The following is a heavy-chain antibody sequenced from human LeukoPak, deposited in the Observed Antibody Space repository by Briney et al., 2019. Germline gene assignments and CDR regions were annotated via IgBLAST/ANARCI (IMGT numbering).Heavy chain of an antibody. Sequence: SQTLSLTCTVSGSSMNLYSWNWIRQSPGKGLEWIAYMYYSGTTNYNPSLENRAAISLDLSRHQFSLRLNSVTAADTAVYYCARELAGPIAVAGTLGWGQGTLVTVSS. D-gene: IGHD6-19*01. CDR2: MYYSGTT. J-gene: IGHJ4*02. CDR3: ARELAGPIAVAGTLG. V-gene: IGHV4-59*12. CDR1: GSSMNLYS.